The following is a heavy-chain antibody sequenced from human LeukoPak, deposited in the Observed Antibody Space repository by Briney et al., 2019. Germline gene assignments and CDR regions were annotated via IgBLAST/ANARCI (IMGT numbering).Heavy chain of an antibody. CDR1: GYTFTSYG. J-gene: IGHJ3*02. Sequence: ASVKVSCKASGYTFTSYGISWVRQAPGQGLEWMGRISAYNGNTNYAQKLQGRVTMTTDTSTSTAYMELWSLRSDDTAVYYCARDSPFRWELPYDAFDIWGQGTMVTVSS. CDR2: ISAYNGNT. CDR3: ARDSPFRWELPYDAFDI. D-gene: IGHD1-26*01. V-gene: IGHV1-18*01.